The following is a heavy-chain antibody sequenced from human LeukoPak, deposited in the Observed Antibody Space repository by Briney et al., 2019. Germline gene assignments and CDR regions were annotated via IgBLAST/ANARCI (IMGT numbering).Heavy chain of an antibody. CDR2: INHSGST. CDR3: ARALPRYSSSWPKSYFGY. V-gene: IGHV4-34*01. J-gene: IGHJ4*02. CDR1: GGSFSGYY. Sequence: SETLSLTCAVYGGSFSGYYWSWLRQPPGKGLEWIGEINHSGSTNYNPSLKSRVTISVDTSKNQFSLKLSSVTAADTAVYYCARALPRYSSSWPKSYFGYWGQGTLVTVSS. D-gene: IGHD6-13*01.